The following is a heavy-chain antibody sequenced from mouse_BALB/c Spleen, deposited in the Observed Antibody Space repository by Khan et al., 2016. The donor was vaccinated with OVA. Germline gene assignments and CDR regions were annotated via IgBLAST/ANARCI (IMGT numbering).Heavy chain of an antibody. Sequence: LVESGPELKQPGETVKISCKASGYIFTNYGMTWVKQAPGKGLKWMGWINTYTGEPTYADDFKGRFAFSLETSANTAYLQINNLKNEDTATYFCARTLYGSGYDYAMDYWGQGTSVTVSS. V-gene: IGHV9-3-1*01. CDR3: ARTLYGSGYDYAMDY. J-gene: IGHJ4*01. D-gene: IGHD1-1*01. CDR2: INTYTGEP. CDR1: GYIFTNYG.